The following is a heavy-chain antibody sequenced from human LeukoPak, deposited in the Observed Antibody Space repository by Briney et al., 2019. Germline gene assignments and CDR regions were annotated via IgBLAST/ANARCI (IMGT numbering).Heavy chain of an antibody. J-gene: IGHJ4*02. Sequence: PGRSLRLSCAASGFTFSGYSINWVRQAPGKGLEWVSYISTSSSTIYYSDSVKGRFTISRDNARNSLYLQMNSLRAEDTAVYYCAREATGYYDSSGYLFGYWGQGTLVTVSS. CDR3: AREATGYYDSSGYLFGY. CDR1: GFTFSGYS. CDR2: ISTSSSTI. D-gene: IGHD3-22*01. V-gene: IGHV3-48*04.